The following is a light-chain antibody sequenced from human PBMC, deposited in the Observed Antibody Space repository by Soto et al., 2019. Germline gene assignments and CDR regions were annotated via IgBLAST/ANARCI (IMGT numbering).Light chain of an antibody. CDR1: SSDVGNYNL. V-gene: IGLV2-23*02. CDR3: CSYARSSTWV. J-gene: IGLJ3*02. CDR2: EVS. Sequence: QSALTQPASVSGSPGQSITISCTGTSSDVGNYNLVSWYQQHPGKAPKLMIYEVSERPSGVSNRFSGSKSGNTASLTISGLRAEDEADYYCCSYARSSTWVFGGGTKLTVL.